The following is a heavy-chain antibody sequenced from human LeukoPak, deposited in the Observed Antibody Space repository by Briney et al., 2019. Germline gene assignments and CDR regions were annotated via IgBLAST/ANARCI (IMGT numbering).Heavy chain of an antibody. V-gene: IGHV3-48*03. CDR2: ISSSGSTI. CDR3: ARADGSYYSPFDY. CDR1: GFTFSSYE. Sequence: PGGSLRLSCAASGFTFSSYEMNWVRHAPGKGLEWVSYISSSGSTIYYADSVKGRFNISRDNAKNSLYLQMNSLRAEDTAVYYCARADGSYYSPFDYWGQGTLVTVSS. D-gene: IGHD1-26*01. J-gene: IGHJ4*02.